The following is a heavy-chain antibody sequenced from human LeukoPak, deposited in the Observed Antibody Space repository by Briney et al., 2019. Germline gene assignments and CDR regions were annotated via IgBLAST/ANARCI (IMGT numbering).Heavy chain of an antibody. Sequence: ASVKVSCKASGYTFTSYAVHWVRQAPGQRLEWMGWINAGNGNTKYSQKFQGRVTITRDTSASTAYMELSSLRSEDTAVYYCARDGTYCSSTSCYDPRGMDVWGKGTTVTVSS. CDR2: INAGNGNT. V-gene: IGHV1-3*01. J-gene: IGHJ6*04. D-gene: IGHD2-2*01. CDR3: ARDGTYCSSTSCYDPRGMDV. CDR1: GYTFTSYA.